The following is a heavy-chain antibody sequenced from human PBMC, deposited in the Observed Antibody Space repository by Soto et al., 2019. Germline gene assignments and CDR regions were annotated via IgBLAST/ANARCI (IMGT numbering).Heavy chain of an antibody. CDR3: AMDLYGGSSRFDF. CDR1: GFTFSSNG. J-gene: IGHJ4*02. Sequence: QVQLVESGGGVVQPGRSLRLSCAASGFTFSSNGIHWVRQAPGKGLEWVAVISSDGSNKYYADSVKGRFTISRDNSKNTLYLQMNSLRAEDTAVYYCAMDLYGGSSRFDFWGQGTPVTVSS. D-gene: IGHD2-15*01. CDR2: ISSDGSNK. V-gene: IGHV3-30*03.